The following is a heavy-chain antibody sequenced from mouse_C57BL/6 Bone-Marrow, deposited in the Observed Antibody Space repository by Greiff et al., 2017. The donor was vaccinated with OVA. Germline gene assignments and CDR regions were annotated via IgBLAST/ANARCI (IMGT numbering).Heavy chain of an antibody. D-gene: IGHD2-5*01. J-gene: IGHJ4*01. CDR3: TRCYNNYYAMDY. Sequence: QVQLQPSGAELVRPGASVTLSCKASGYTFTDYEMHWVKQTPVHGLEWIGAIDPETGGTAYNQKFKGKAILTADKSSSTAYMELRSLTSEDSAVYYCTRCYNNYYAMDYWGQGTSVTVSS. CDR2: IDPETGGT. V-gene: IGHV1-15*01. CDR1: GYTFTDYE.